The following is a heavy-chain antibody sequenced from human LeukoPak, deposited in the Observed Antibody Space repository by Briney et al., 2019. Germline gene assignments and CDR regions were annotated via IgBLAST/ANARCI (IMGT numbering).Heavy chain of an antibody. CDR2: IYTSGST. J-gene: IGHJ4*02. CDR3: ARDTIRGYSYGYDY. V-gene: IGHV4-4*07. CDR1: GGSLSSYY. Sequence: SETLSLTCTVSGGSLSSYYWSWIRQPAGKGLEWIGRIYTSGSTNYNPSLKSRVTMSVDTSKNQFSLKLSSVTAADTAVYYCARDTIRGYSYGYDYWGQGTLVTVSS. D-gene: IGHD5-18*01.